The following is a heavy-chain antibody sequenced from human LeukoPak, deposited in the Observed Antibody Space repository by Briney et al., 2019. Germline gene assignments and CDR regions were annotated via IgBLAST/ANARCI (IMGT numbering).Heavy chain of an antibody. CDR2: MYAGGTT. CDR1: GXIVSRNF. D-gene: IGHD6-19*01. V-gene: IGHV3-53*01. J-gene: IGHJ5*02. CDR3: ARGSGSGWPLDR. Sequence: GGSVRLSWAASGXIVSRNFMSWVRQAPGKGLQCVAIMYAGGTTDYSDSVRGRFHISRDSSNNTLSLQINSLRAEDTAVYYCARGSGSGWPLDRWGQGALVTVSS.